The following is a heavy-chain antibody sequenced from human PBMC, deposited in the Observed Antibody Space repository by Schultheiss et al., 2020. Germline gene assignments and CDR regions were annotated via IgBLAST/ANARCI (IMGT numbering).Heavy chain of an antibody. J-gene: IGHJ5*02. CDR1: GYTFTSYG. CDR3: AKSLVYRDYNWFDP. D-gene: IGHD4-17*01. Sequence: ASVKVSCKASGYTFTSYGISWVRQAPGQGLEWMGWISAYNGNTNYAQKLQGRVTMTTDSSTSTAYMDLGSLRSDDTALYYCAKSLVYRDYNWFDPWGQGTLVTVAS. CDR2: ISAYNGNT. V-gene: IGHV1-18*01.